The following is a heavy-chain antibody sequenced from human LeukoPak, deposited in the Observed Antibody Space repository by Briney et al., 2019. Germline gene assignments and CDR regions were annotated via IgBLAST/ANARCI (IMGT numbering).Heavy chain of an antibody. D-gene: IGHD3-22*01. Sequence: GGSLRPSCAASGFTFRSYWMAWVRQAPGKGLEWVGNIKKDGSEKNYVDSVKGRFTMSRDNAKNLLYLQMNSLRAEDTAVYYCSNYYDRSGYYAFDTWGQGTMVTVSS. CDR1: GFTFRSYW. J-gene: IGHJ3*02. V-gene: IGHV3-7*01. CDR3: SNYYDRSGYYAFDT. CDR2: IKKDGSEK.